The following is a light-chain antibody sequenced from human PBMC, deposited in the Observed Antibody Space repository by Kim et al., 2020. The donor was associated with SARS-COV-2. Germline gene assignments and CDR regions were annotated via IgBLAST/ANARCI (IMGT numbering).Light chain of an antibody. Sequence: VKLTCTLSSGHSSYAIAWHQQQPEKGPRYLMKLNSDGSHSKGDGIPDRFSGSSSGAERYLTNSSLQSEDEADYYCQTWGTGIHWVFGGGTKLTVL. CDR1: SGHSSYA. CDR3: QTWGTGIHWV. V-gene: IGLV4-69*01. CDR2: LNSDGSH. J-gene: IGLJ3*02.